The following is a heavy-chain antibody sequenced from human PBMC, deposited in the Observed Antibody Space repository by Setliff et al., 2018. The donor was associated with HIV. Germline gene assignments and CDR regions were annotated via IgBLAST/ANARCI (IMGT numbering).Heavy chain of an antibody. CDR3: ALTLAAQLVGLN. V-gene: IGHV1-18*01. CDR1: GYTFSTYG. D-gene: IGHD6-13*01. J-gene: IGHJ4*02. Sequence: ASVKVSCKASGYTFSTYGISWVRQAPGQGLEWMGWISAHNDVTHYAQHLQGRVTMTTDTSTSTAYMELRSLRPDDTAVYYCALTLAAQLVGLNWGQGTAVTVSS. CDR2: ISAHNDVT.